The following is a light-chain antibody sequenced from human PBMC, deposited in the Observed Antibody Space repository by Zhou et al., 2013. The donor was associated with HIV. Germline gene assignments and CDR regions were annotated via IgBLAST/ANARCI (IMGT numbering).Light chain of an antibody. J-gene: IGKJ4*01. V-gene: IGKV1-27*01. Sequence: DIQMTQSPSTLSASVGDRVTITCRASQSISAWLAWYQQKPGKVPKVLIYGASTLQSGVPSRLSGSGAGTNFTLTISSLQPEDVATYFCQKYNSAPLTFGGGTKVEIK. CDR1: QSISAW. CDR2: GAS. CDR3: QKYNSAPLT.